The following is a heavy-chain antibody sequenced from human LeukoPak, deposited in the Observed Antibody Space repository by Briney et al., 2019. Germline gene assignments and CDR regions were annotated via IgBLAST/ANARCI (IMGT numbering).Heavy chain of an antibody. CDR3: ARCGRYFDWSWDD. D-gene: IGHD3-9*01. CDR2: IYYSGST. V-gene: IGHV4-59*01. Sequence: PSETLSLTCPVSGGSISSYYWSWIRQPPGKGLEWIGHIYYSGSTNYNPSLKSRVTISVDTSKNQFSLKLSSVTAADTAVYYCARCGRYFDWSWDDWGQGTLVTVSS. CDR1: GGSISSYY. J-gene: IGHJ4*02.